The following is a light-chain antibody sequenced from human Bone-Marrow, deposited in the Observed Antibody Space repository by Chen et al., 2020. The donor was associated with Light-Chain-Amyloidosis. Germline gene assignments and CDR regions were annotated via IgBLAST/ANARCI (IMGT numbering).Light chain of an antibody. CDR2: DAS. CDR3: QQYKSYPPMYT. V-gene: IGKV3-11*01. J-gene: IGKJ2*01. CDR1: QSVRNY. Sequence: EIVLTQSPATLSLSPGVRATLSCRASQSVRNYLAWYQQKPGQAPRLLIYDASTRATGIPARFSGSGSGTEFTLTISSLQPDDFATYYCQQYKSYPPMYTFGQGTKLEIK.